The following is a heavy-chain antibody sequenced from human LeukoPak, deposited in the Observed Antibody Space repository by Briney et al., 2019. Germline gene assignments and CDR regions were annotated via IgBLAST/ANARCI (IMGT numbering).Heavy chain of an antibody. CDR1: GGSISSGDYY. V-gene: IGHV4-30-4*01. CDR2: IYYSGST. J-gene: IGHJ6*02. Sequence: SQTLSLTCTVSGGSISSGDYYWSWIRQPPGKGLEWIGYIYYSGSTYYNPSLKSRVTISVDTSKNQFSLKLSSVTAADTAVYYCARDTFWSGYHTGHYYYYGMDVWGQGTTVTVSS. CDR3: ARDTFWSGYHTGHYYYYGMDV. D-gene: IGHD3-3*01.